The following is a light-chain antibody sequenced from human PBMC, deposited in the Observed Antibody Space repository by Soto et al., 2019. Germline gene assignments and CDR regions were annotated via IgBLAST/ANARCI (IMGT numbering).Light chain of an antibody. CDR2: DTS. Sequence: EIVMTQSPATLSVSPGERATVSCRASQIVSSNLAWYQHKPGQTPRLLIYDTSTRATGVPTRFSGSRSGAEFTLTINSLQSEDFAVYYCQPYNNWPLTFGGGTKVDI. V-gene: IGKV3-15*01. J-gene: IGKJ4*01. CDR1: QIVSSN. CDR3: QPYNNWPLT.